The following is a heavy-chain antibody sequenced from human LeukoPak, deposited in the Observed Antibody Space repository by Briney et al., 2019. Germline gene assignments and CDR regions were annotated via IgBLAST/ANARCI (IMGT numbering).Heavy chain of an antibody. CDR1: GGSISSSSYY. Sequence: SETLSLTCTVSGGSISSSSYYWGWIRQPPGKGLEWIGSIYYSGSTYYNPSLKSRVTISVDTSKNQFSLKLSSVTAADTAVYYCARDVDWFDPWGQGTLVTVSS. CDR2: IYYSGST. J-gene: IGHJ5*02. V-gene: IGHV4-39*07. CDR3: ARDVDWFDP.